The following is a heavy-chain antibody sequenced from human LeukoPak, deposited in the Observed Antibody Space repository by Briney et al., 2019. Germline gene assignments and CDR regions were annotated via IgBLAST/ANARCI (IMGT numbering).Heavy chain of an antibody. V-gene: IGHV3-48*03. CDR2: IIGYGTTT. J-gene: IGHJ5*02. CDR1: GFTFSTYE. Sequence: GGSLRLSCAASGFTFSTYEMNWVRQAPGKGLEWLSYIIGYGTTTQYADSVRDRFTISRDNDKNSWYLQMNSLRADDTAVYYCVRDRGGTYSGDNLFDPWGQGTLVTVSS. CDR3: VRDRGGTYSGDNLFDP. D-gene: IGHD1/OR15-1a*01.